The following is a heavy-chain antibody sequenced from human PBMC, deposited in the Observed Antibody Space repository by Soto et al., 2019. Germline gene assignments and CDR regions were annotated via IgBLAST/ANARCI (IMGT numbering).Heavy chain of an antibody. Sequence: PSESLSVTCTVSGGSIGSHCCRWIRQPPGKGLEWIGYIYYSGSTNYNPCLKSRVTISVDTSNNQFSLKLSSVTAADTAVYYCARGGNYGDYYGMDVCAERTTLTVYS. V-gene: IGHV4-59*11. CDR2: IYYSGST. CDR1: GGSIGSHC. CDR3: ARGGNYGDYYGMDV. J-gene: IGHJ6*04. D-gene: IGHD4-4*01.